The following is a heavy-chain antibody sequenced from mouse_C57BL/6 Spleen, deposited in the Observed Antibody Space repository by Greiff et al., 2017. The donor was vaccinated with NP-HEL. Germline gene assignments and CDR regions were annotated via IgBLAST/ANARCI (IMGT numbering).Heavy chain of an antibody. D-gene: IGHD1-1*01. V-gene: IGHV1-50*01. CDR1: GYTFTSYW. CDR2: IDPSDSYT. J-gene: IGHJ1*03. Sequence: QVQLQQPGAELVKPGASVKLSCKASGYTFTSYWMQWVKQRPGQGLEWIGEIDPSDSYTNYNQKFKGKATLTVDTSSSTAYMQLSSLTSEDSAVYYCARAGSYYGSSYGYFDVWGTGTTVTVSS. CDR3: ARAGSYYGSSYGYFDV.